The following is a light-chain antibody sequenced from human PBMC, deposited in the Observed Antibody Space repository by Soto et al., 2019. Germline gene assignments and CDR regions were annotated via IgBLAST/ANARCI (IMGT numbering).Light chain of an antibody. CDR2: GAS. CDR1: QSISSSS. CDR3: QQYDTSPRWT. V-gene: IGKV3-20*01. J-gene: IGKJ1*01. Sequence: EIVLTQSPGTLSLSPGERATLSCRASQSISSSSLAWYQQKPGQAPRRLIYGASNRATGIPDRFSGSGSGTEFTLTTSRLEPEDFAVYYCQQYDTSPRWTFGQGTKVDIK.